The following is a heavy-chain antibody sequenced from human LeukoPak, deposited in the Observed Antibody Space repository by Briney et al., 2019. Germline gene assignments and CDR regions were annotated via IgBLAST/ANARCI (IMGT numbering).Heavy chain of an antibody. CDR1: GFTFSSYS. Sequence: GGSLRLSCAASGFTFSSYSMNWVRQAPGKGLEWVSYISSSSSTIYYADSVKGRFTISRDNAKNSLYLQMNSLRAEDTAVYYCARESWYSSSSGDYWGQGTLVTVSS. D-gene: IGHD6-6*01. CDR2: ISSSSSTI. V-gene: IGHV3-48*01. J-gene: IGHJ4*02. CDR3: ARESWYSSSSGDY.